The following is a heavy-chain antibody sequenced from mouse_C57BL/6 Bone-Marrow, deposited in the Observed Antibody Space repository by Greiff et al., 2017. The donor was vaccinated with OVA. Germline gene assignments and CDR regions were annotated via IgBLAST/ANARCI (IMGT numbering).Heavy chain of an antibody. CDR3: ATPTVVARNWYFDV. D-gene: IGHD1-1*01. CDR2: IYPGSGNT. J-gene: IGHJ1*03. V-gene: IGHV1-76*01. Sequence: QVQLQQSGAELVRPGASVKLSCKASGYTFTDYYINWVKQRPGQGLEWIARIYPGSGNTYYNEKFKGKATLTAEKSSSTAYMQLSSLTSEDSAVYFCATPTVVARNWYFDVWGTGTTVTVSS. CDR1: GYTFTDYY.